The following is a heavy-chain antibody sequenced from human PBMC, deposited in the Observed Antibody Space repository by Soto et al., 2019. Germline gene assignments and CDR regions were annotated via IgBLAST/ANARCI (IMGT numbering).Heavy chain of an antibody. J-gene: IGHJ4*02. CDR1: GYTFTDYG. CDR3: VRGGNLAEGLGEY. Sequence: QVLLVQSGAEVRKPGASVKVSCKASGYTFTDYGISWVRQAPGQGLEWMAWISGYNGNRHYAQKFQGRVTMTTDTSTSTAYMELGSLRSDDTAVYYCVRGGNLAEGLGEYWGQGTLVTVSS. CDR2: ISGYNGNR. V-gene: IGHV1-18*01.